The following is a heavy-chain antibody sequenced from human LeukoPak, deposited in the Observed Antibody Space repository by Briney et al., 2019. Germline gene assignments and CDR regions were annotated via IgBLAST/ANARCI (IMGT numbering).Heavy chain of an antibody. CDR1: GYRFTSYS. V-gene: IGHV5-51*01. D-gene: IGHD3-3*01. CDR2: IYPGDSDT. Sequence: GESLKISCKGSGYRFTSYSIGWARQMPGKGLEWMGIIYPGDSDTRYSPSFQGEVTISADKSISTAYLQWSSLKASDTAMYYCARIPDRFGAFDIWGQGTMVTVSS. J-gene: IGHJ3*02. CDR3: ARIPDRFGAFDI.